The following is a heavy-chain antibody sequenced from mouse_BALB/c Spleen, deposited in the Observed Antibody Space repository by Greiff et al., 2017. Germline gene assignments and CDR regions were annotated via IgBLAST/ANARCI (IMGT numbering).Heavy chain of an antibody. CDR2: ISTYYGNT. J-gene: IGHJ4*01. V-gene: IGHV1-67*01. Sequence: VQLQQSGPELVRPGVSVKISCKGSSYTFTDYAMHWVKQSHAKSLEWIGVISTYYGNTNYNQKFKGKATMTVDKSSSTAYMELARLTSEDSAVYYCAREAITTDYAMDYWGQGTSVTVSS. CDR3: AREAITTDYAMDY. CDR1: SYTFTDYA. D-gene: IGHD1-2*01.